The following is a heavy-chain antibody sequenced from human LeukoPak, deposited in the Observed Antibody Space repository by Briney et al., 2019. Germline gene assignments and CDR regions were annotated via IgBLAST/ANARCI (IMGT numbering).Heavy chain of an antibody. J-gene: IGHJ4*02. D-gene: IGHD3-10*01. CDR2: ISSSGSTI. CDR1: GFTFSSYE. V-gene: IGHV3-48*03. CDR3: AKDVRALNNYGSGSSGFY. Sequence: GGSLRLSCAASGFTFSSYEMNWVRQAPGKGLEWVSYISSSGSTIYYADSVKGRFTISRDNSKNTLYLQMNSLRVEDTAVYYCAKDVRALNNYGSGSSGFYWGQGTLVTVSS.